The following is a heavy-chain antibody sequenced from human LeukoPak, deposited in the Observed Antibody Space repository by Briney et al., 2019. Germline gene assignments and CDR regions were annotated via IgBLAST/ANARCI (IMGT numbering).Heavy chain of an antibody. J-gene: IGHJ6*02. V-gene: IGHV3-23*01. CDR3: ARRGTGHGMDV. CDR1: GFTFSSYA. Sequence: GGSLRLSCAASGFTFSSYAMTWVRQAPGKGLEWVSAISGSGGSTYYADSVKGRFTISRDNAKNTLFLQMNSLRAEDTAVYYCARRGTGHGMDVWGQGTTVIVSS. D-gene: IGHD1-1*01. CDR2: ISGSGGST.